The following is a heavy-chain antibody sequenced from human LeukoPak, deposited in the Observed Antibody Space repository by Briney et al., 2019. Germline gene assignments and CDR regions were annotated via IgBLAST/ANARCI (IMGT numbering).Heavy chain of an antibody. CDR3: ASYGSGSYYRKHNWFDP. CDR2: ISSRGSTI. CDR1: GVTFSSYE. V-gene: IGHV3-48*03. Sequence: GGSLRLSCAASGVTFSSYEMNWVRQAPGKGLEWGSYISSRGSTIYYADSVKGGFTISRENAKKSLYMKMKRQRAEHTAVYYCASYGSGSYYRKHNWFDPWGQGTLVTVSS. J-gene: IGHJ5*02. D-gene: IGHD3-10*01.